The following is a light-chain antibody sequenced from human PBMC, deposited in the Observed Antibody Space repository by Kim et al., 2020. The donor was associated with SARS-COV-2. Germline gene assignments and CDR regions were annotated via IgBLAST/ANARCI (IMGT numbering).Light chain of an antibody. Sequence: DIQMTQSPSTLSASVGDRVTITCRASQSISSWLAWYQQKPGKAPKLLIYKASSLESGVPSRFSGSGSGTEFTLTISSLQPDDFATYYFQRYNSYWTFGQGTKVDIK. CDR3: QRYNSYWT. CDR2: KAS. CDR1: QSISSW. V-gene: IGKV1-5*03. J-gene: IGKJ1*01.